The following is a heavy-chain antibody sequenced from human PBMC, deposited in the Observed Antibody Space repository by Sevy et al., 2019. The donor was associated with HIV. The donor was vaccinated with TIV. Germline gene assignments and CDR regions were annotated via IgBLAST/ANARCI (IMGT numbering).Heavy chain of an antibody. D-gene: IGHD6-6*01. Sequence: ASVKVSCKVSGYTLTELSMHWVRQAPGKGLEWMGGFDPEDGETIYAQKFQGRVTMTEDTSTDTAYMELSSLRSEDTAVYYCATKRIAARPIYYYYYGMGVWGQGTTVTVSS. J-gene: IGHJ6*02. CDR3: ATKRIAARPIYYYYYGMGV. V-gene: IGHV1-24*01. CDR2: FDPEDGET. CDR1: GYTLTELS.